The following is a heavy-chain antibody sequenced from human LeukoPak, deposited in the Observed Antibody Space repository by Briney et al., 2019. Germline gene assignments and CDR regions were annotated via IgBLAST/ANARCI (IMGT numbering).Heavy chain of an antibody. V-gene: IGHV3-30*02. CDR1: GFTFSSYG. CDR2: IRYDGSNK. D-gene: IGHD3-9*01. J-gene: IGHJ4*02. CDR3: AKRMTGYYKEFDY. Sequence: GGSLRLSCAASGFTFSSYGMHWVRQAPGKGLEWVAFIRYDGSNKYYADSVKGRFTISRDNSKNTLYLQMNSLRAEDTAVYYCAKRMTGYYKEFDYWGQGTLVTVSS.